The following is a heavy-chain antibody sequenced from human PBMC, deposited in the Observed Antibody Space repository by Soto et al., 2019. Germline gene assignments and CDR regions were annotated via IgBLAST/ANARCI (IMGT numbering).Heavy chain of an antibody. Sequence: GGSLRLSCAASGFTFSSYAMSWVRQAPGKGLEWVSAISGSGGSTYYADSVKGRFTISRDNSKNTLYLQMNSLRAEDTAVYYCAKGQGELLAERGWSDPWGQGTLVTVSS. CDR3: AKGQGELLAERGWSDP. CDR2: ISGSGGST. D-gene: IGHD1-26*01. V-gene: IGHV3-23*01. J-gene: IGHJ5*02. CDR1: GFTFSSYA.